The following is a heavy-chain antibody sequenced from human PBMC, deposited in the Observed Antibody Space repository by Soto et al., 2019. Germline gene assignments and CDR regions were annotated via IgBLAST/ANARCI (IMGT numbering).Heavy chain of an antibody. Sequence: GGSLRLSCAASGFAFSNAWMSWVRQAPGKGLEWVGRIRSKANSYATEYAAPVKGRFTISRDDSKNTAYLQMNSLKTEDTAVYYCTRPGPYSGSYHFDYWGQGTLVTVSS. CDR2: IRSKANSYAT. V-gene: IGHV3-73*01. CDR1: GFAFSNAW. CDR3: TRPGPYSGSYHFDY. D-gene: IGHD1-26*01. J-gene: IGHJ4*02.